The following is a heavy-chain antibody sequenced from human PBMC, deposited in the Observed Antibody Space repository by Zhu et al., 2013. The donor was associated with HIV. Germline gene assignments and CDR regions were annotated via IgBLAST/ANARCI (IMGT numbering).Heavy chain of an antibody. CDR3: ARGPGMDV. CDR1: GGSFSGYY. Sequence: QVQLQQWGAGLLKPSETLSLTCAVYGGSFSGYYWSWIRQPPGKGLEWIGEINHSGSTNYNPSLKSRVTISVDTSKNQFSLKLSSVTAADTAVYYCARGPGMDVWGKGTTGHRSP. J-gene: IGHJ6*03. CDR2: INHSGST. D-gene: IGHD3-10*01. V-gene: IGHV4-34*01.